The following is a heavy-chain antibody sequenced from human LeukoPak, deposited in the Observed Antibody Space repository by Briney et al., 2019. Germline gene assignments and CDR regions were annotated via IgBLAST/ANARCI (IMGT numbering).Heavy chain of an antibody. J-gene: IGHJ4*02. CDR3: ARWARYCSSTSCYAADDY. D-gene: IGHD2-2*01. CDR1: GFTFSSYS. V-gene: IGHV3-21*01. Sequence: GGSLRLSCAASGFTFSSYSMNWVRQAPGKGLEWVSSISSSSSYIYYADSVKGRFTISRDNAKSSLYLQMNSLRAEDTAVYYCARWARYCSSTSCYAADDYWGQGTLVTVSS. CDR2: ISSSSSYI.